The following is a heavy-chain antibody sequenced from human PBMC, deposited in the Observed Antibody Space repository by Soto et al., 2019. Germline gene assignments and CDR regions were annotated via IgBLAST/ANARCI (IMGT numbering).Heavy chain of an antibody. D-gene: IGHD3-10*01. CDR1: GDSMSGFY. Sequence: PXATLSLTCTVSGDSMSGFYGSWIRQTPGKGLEWIGYINYVGRTSYYSPSLQSRVTISLDSSKNQFSLILSSVTAADTAVYFCERFRRNYFDYWGQGTQVTVSS. J-gene: IGHJ4*02. CDR2: INYVGRTS. V-gene: IGHV4-59*01. CDR3: ERFRRNYFDY.